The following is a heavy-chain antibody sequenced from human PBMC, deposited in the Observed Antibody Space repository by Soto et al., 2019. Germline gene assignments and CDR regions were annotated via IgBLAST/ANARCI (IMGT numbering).Heavy chain of an antibody. CDR1: GFTFSSYA. CDR3: VKTYDFWSGYSPPIDY. Sequence: GGSLRLSCSASGFTFSSYAMHWVRQAPGKGLEYVSAISSNGGSTYYADSVKGRFTISRDNSKNTLYLQMSSLRAEDTAVYYCVKTYDFWSGYSPPIDYWGQGTLVTVST. D-gene: IGHD3-3*01. CDR2: ISSNGGST. J-gene: IGHJ4*02. V-gene: IGHV3-64D*08.